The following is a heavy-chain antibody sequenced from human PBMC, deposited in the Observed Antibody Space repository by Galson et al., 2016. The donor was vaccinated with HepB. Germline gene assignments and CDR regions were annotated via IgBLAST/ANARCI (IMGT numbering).Heavy chain of an antibody. J-gene: IGHJ6*02. V-gene: IGHV3-33*01. CDR1: GFTFSSYG. D-gene: IGHD2-2*03. CDR2: IWYDGSNK. Sequence: SLRLSCAASGFTFSSYGMHWVRQAPGKGLEWVAVIWYDGSNKYYADSVKGRFTISRDNSKNTLYLQMNSLRAEDTAVYYCARDGYCSSTSCPRQLYYYYGMDGWGQGTTVTVSS. CDR3: ARDGYCSSTSCPRQLYYYYGMDG.